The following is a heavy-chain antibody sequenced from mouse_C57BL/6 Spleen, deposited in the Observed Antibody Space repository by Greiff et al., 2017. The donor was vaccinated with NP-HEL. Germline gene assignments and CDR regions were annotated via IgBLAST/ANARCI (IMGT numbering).Heavy chain of an antibody. D-gene: IGHD1-1*01. CDR2: INYDGSST. V-gene: IGHV5-16*01. J-gene: IGHJ2*01. Sequence: EVQLQQSEGGLVQPGSSMKLSCTASGFTFSDYYMAWVRQVPEKGLEWVANINYDGSSTYYLDSLKSRFIISRDNAKNILYMQMSSLKSEDTATYYCARDPGSLHFDYWGQGTTLTVSS. CDR3: ARDPGSLHFDY. CDR1: GFTFSDYY.